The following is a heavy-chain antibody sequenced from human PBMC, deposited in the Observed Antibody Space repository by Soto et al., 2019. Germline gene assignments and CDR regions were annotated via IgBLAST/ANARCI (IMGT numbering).Heavy chain of an antibody. J-gene: IGHJ5*02. CDR3: ARTPTP. Sequence: QLQLQESGSGLVKPSQTLSLTCAVSGGSISSGGYSWSWIRQPPGKGLEWIGYIYHSGSTYYNPSLKSRVTLSVGTSKTQFSLKQSSATAAGTAAYYCARTPTPWGQGTLVTVSS. CDR2: IYHSGST. V-gene: IGHV4-30-2*01. CDR1: GGSISSGGYS.